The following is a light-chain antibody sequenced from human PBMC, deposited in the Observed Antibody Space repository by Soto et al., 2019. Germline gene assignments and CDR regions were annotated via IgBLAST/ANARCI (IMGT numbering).Light chain of an antibody. CDR3: RQYGSSPSYT. CDR1: QSVSSSSY. Sequence: EIVLTQSPGTLSLSPGERATLYCMASQSVSSSSYLAWYPQKPGQAPRLLSYGASSRATGIPHRFSGSGSATDFTLTLSGLEPEDFAVYYCRQYGSSPSYTFGQGTKLEI. CDR2: GAS. J-gene: IGKJ2*01. V-gene: IGKV3-20*01.